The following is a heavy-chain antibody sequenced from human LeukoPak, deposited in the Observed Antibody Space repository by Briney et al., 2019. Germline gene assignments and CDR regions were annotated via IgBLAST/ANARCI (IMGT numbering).Heavy chain of an antibody. CDR3: ARGSQMGHYDFWSGYYFDY. Sequence: SETLSLTCTVSGGSISSYYWSWIRRPPGKGLEWIGYIYYSGSTNYNPSLKSRVNISVDTSKNQFSLKLSSVTAADTAVYYCARGSQMGHYDFWSGYYFDYWGQGTLVTVSS. CDR2: IYYSGST. D-gene: IGHD3-3*01. CDR1: GGSISSYY. J-gene: IGHJ4*02. V-gene: IGHV4-59*01.